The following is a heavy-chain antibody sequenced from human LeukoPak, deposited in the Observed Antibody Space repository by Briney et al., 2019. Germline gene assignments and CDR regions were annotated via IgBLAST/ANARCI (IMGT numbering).Heavy chain of an antibody. CDR3: ARDPVLGYCSGGSCYSRPCYFDY. D-gene: IGHD2-15*01. CDR1: GFTFSSYS. CDR2: ISSSSSYI. Sequence: GGSLRLSCAASGFTFSSYSMNWVRQAPGKGLEWVSSISSSSSYIYYADSVKGRFTISRDNAKNSLYLQMNSLRAEDTAVYYCARDPVLGYCSGGSCYSRPCYFDYWGQGTLVTVSS. J-gene: IGHJ4*02. V-gene: IGHV3-21*01.